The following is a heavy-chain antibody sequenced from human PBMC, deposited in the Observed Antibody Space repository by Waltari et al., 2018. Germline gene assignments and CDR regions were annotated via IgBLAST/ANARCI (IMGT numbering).Heavy chain of an antibody. CDR1: GFTFDDFA. Sequence: EVQLVESGGGLVQPGGSLRLSCAASGFTFDDFAMHWVRLVAGRGLEWVSAIGWNGGTIAYADSVKGRFTISRDNTKSSLHLQMHSLRTEDTAVYYCAKDMRLRGILITSVDFWGQGIPVTVSS. D-gene: IGHD3-10*01. CDR2: IGWNGGTI. J-gene: IGHJ4*02. CDR3: AKDMRLRGILITSVDF. V-gene: IGHV3-9*01.